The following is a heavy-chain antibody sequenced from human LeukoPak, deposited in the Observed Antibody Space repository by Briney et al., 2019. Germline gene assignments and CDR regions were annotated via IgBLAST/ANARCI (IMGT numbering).Heavy chain of an antibody. CDR1: GGSISGYF. CDR2: INTSGNS. Sequence: SETLSLTCTVSGGSISGYFWSWIRQPAGKGLEWIGRINTSGNSNYNPSLRSRVTMSVDTSKNQFSLNLSSVTAADTAVCYCAREGGGPRWLDPWGQGTLVTVSS. V-gene: IGHV4-4*07. J-gene: IGHJ5*02. CDR3: AREGGGPRWLDP. D-gene: IGHD6-25*01.